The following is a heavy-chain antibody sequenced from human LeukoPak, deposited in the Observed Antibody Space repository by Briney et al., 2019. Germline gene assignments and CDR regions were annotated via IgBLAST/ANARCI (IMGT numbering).Heavy chain of an antibody. V-gene: IGHV3-9*03. CDR1: GFTFDDYA. D-gene: IGHD2-15*01. CDR2: ISWNSGSI. J-gene: IGHJ4*02. CDR3: AKDGTRSGGNFDY. Sequence: GGSLRLSXAASGFTFDDYAMHWVRQAPGKGLEWVSGISWNSGSIGYADSVKGRFTISRDNAKNSLYLQMNSLRAEDMALCYCAKDGTRSGGNFDYRGQGTLVTVSS.